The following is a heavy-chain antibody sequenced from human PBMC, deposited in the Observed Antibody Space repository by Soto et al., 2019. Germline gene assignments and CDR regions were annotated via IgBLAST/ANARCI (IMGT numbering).Heavy chain of an antibody. CDR1: SGSISSNNW. D-gene: IGHD5-12*01. Sequence: SETLSLTCAVSSGSISSNNWWSWVRQPPGKGLEWIGEIHHSGGTNYNPSLKSRVTISVDNSKNQFSLILSSVTAADTALYYCARNRLLGYDFDDWGQGTLVT. CDR2: IHHSGGT. CDR3: ARNRLLGYDFDD. V-gene: IGHV4-4*02. J-gene: IGHJ4*02.